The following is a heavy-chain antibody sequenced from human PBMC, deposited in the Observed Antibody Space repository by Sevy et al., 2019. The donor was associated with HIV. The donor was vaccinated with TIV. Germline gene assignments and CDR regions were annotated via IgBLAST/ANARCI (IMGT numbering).Heavy chain of an antibody. J-gene: IGHJ6*02. CDR1: GYTFTSYG. D-gene: IGHD3-3*01. Sequence: ASVKVSCKASGYTFTSYGISWVRQAPGQGLEWMGWISAYNGNTNYAQTLQGRVTMTTDTSTSTAYMELRSLRSDDTAGYYCARDGPRGDDFWSGYYEGGYYYGMDVWGQGTTVTVSS. CDR3: ARDGPRGDDFWSGYYEGGYYYGMDV. V-gene: IGHV1-18*01. CDR2: ISAYNGNT.